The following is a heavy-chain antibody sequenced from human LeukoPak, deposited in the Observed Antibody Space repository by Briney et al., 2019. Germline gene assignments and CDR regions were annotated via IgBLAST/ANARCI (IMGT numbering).Heavy chain of an antibody. J-gene: IGHJ6*03. V-gene: IGHV4-39*07. CDR2: IYYSGST. D-gene: IGHD3-9*01. Sequence: SETLSLTCTVSGGSISSSSYYWGWIRQPPGKGLEWIGSIYYSGSTYYNPSLKSRVTISVDTSKNQFSLKLSSVTAADTAVYYCARVYYDILTGYPPDYYYYMDVWGKGTTVTISS. CDR1: GGSISSSSYY. CDR3: ARVYYDILTGYPPDYYYYMDV.